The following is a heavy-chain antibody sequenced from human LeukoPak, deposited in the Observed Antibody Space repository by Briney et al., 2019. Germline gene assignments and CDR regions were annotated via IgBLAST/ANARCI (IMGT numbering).Heavy chain of an antibody. Sequence: GGSLRLSCAASGFTFSTYAMTWVRQAPGKGLEWVSASGNGVGTKCADSVKGRFTISRDNSKNTLYLQMNSLRAEDAAMYYCAKRGYYDTLTGYYPFDSWGQGTLVTVSS. CDR3: AKRGYYDTLTGYYPFDS. CDR2: SGNGVGT. D-gene: IGHD3-9*01. J-gene: IGHJ4*02. V-gene: IGHV3-23*01. CDR1: GFTFSTYA.